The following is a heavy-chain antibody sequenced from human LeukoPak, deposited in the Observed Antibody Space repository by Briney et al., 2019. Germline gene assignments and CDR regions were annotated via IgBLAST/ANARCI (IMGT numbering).Heavy chain of an antibody. CDR3: AGTGYYYYYGMDV. CDR2: INHSGST. CDR1: GGSFSGYY. J-gene: IGHJ6*02. V-gene: IGHV4-34*01. Sequence: SETLSLTCAVYGGSFSGYYWSWIRQPPGKGLEWIGEINHSGSTNYNPSLKSRVTISVDTSKNQFSLKLSSVTAADTAVYYCAGTGYYYYYGMDVWGQGTTVTVSS. D-gene: IGHD1-26*01.